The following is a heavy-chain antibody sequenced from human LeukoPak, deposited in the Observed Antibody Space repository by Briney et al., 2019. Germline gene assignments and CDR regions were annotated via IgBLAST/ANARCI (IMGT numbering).Heavy chain of an antibody. V-gene: IGHV3-23*01. CDR3: AKDLWEGYCSGGSCYPDDY. CDR1: GFTFSSYA. Sequence: GGSLRLSCAASGFTFSSYAMSWVRQAPGKGLEWVSAISGSGGSTYYADSVKGRFTISRDNSKNTLYLQMNSLRAEDTAVYYCAKDLWEGYCSGGSCYPDDYWGQGTLVTVSS. J-gene: IGHJ4*02. CDR2: ISGSGGST. D-gene: IGHD2-15*01.